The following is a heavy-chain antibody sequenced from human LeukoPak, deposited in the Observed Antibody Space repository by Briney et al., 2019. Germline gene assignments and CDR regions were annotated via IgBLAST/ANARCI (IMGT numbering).Heavy chain of an antibody. CDR2: INQDESEN. V-gene: IGHV3-7*01. D-gene: IGHD3-22*01. Sequence: GGSLRLSCAASGFSFGSYWMSWVRQAPGKGLEWVANINQDESENYYVDSVKGRFTISRDNAKKSLYLQMNSLRAEDTAVYYCARDLGQYYDTSDNWFDPWGQGTLVTVSS. CDR1: GFSFGSYW. J-gene: IGHJ5*02. CDR3: ARDLGQYYDTSDNWFDP.